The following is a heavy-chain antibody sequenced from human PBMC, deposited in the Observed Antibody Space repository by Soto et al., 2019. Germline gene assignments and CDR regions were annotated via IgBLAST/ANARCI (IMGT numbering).Heavy chain of an antibody. D-gene: IGHD2-15*01. CDR1: GYSFTTYG. CDR3: AREGSRPYYYYGMDV. CDR2: ISTYNGDT. V-gene: IGHV1-18*01. Sequence: QVQLVQSGAEVKKPGASVKVSYKASGYSFTTYGIAWVRQAPGQGLEWMGWISTYNGDTDYAQNLQGRVIMTTDTSTTSAYMELRSLGSDDTAVYYCAREGSRPYYYYGMDVWGQGTTVSVSS. J-gene: IGHJ6*02.